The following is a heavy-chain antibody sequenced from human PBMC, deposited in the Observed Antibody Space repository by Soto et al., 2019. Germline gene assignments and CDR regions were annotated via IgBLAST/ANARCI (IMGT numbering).Heavy chain of an antibody. V-gene: IGHV3-53*01. J-gene: IGHJ4*02. D-gene: IGHD3-3*01. CDR2: IYSGGST. Sequence: EVQLVESGGGLIQPGGSLRLSCAASGFTVSSHYMSWVRQAPGKGLEWVSVIYSGGSTYYADSVKGRFTISRDNSKNTLYLQMISLRAEDTAVYYCARGWGITIFGVVAYFDYWGQGTLVTVSS. CDR1: GFTVSSHY. CDR3: ARGWGITIFGVVAYFDY.